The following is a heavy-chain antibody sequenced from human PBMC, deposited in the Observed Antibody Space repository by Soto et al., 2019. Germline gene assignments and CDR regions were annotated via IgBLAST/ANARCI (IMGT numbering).Heavy chain of an antibody. CDR1: GGSISSSSYY. CDR3: ASTYYDFWSGYYPYYYYGMDV. D-gene: IGHD3-3*01. V-gene: IGHV4-39*01. CDR2: IYYSGST. Sequence: SETLSLTCTVSGGSISSSSYYWGWIRQPPGKGLEWIGSIYYSGSTYYNPSLKSRVTISVDTSKNQFSLKLSSVTAADTAVYYCASTYYDFWSGYYPYYYYGMDVWGQGTTVTVSS. J-gene: IGHJ6*02.